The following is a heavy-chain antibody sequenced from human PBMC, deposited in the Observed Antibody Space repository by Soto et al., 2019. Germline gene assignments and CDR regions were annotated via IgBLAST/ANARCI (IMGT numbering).Heavy chain of an antibody. CDR3: ARDPGGATGFDP. CDR1: GYSLTVYG. V-gene: IGHV1-18*01. Sequence: QIRLVQSGAEVKRPGASVKVSSKTYGYSLTVYGISWERQAPGQGLEWMGWMSTYTGDTNYARKFRGRVTMTTDISASTASMELRSLTSDDTAVYYCARDPGGATGFDPWGQGTPVIVST. J-gene: IGHJ5*02. CDR2: MSTYTGDT. D-gene: IGHD3-10*01.